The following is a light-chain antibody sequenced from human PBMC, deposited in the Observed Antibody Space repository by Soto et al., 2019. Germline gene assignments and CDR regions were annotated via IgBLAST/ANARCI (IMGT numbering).Light chain of an antibody. V-gene: IGKV1-39*01. J-gene: IGKJ4*01. CDR2: VAS. Sequence: DIHFTPSPSFLSASVGDSVIIPFRASQSINIYLSWYQQKPGKAPKLLINVASTLQGGVPSRFSGSGSGTEFTLAISSLQPEDSATYYCQQSFSTPQTFGGGTKVDIK. CDR3: QQSFSTPQT. CDR1: QSINIY.